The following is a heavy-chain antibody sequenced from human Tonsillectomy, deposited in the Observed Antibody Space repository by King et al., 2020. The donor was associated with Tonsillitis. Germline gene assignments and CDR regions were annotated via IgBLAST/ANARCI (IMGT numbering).Heavy chain of an antibody. J-gene: IGHJ1*01. CDR1: GFTFSSHG. CDR3: AKEPRPVPGAEYFQH. CDR2: ISYYGSNK. Sequence: VQLVESGGGVVQPGRSLRLSCAASGFTFSSHGMHWVRQAPGKGLEWVAAISYYGSNKYYADSVKGRFTVSRDNSKDTLYLQVDSLRAEDTAVYYCAKEPRPVPGAEYFQHWGQGTLVTVSS. V-gene: IGHV3-30*18. D-gene: IGHD6-19*01.